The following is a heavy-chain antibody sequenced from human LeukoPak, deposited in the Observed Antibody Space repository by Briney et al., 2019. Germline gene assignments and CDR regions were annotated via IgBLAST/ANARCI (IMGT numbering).Heavy chain of an antibody. Sequence: PGGSLRLSCAASGFTFGNYWMSWVRQAPGKGLEWVANIRQDGSEKFYVDSVKGRFTISRDNDKTSLYLQMNSLRGEDTAVYFCARVGCSWELILWGQGTLVTVS. CDR2: IRQDGSEK. CDR1: GFTFGNYW. CDR3: ARVGCSWELIL. V-gene: IGHV3-7*01. J-gene: IGHJ4*02. D-gene: IGHD1-26*01.